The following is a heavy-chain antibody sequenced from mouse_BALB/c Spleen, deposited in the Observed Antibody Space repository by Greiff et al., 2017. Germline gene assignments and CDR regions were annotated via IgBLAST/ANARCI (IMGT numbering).Heavy chain of an antibody. Sequence: DVQLVESGGGLVKPGGSLKLSCAASGFTFSDYYMYWVRQTPEKRLEWVATISDGGSYTYYPDSVKGRFTISRDNAKNNLYLQMSSLKSEDTAMYYCAQGTARATGAMDYWGQGTSVTVSS. CDR3: AQGTARATGAMDY. V-gene: IGHV5-4*02. D-gene: IGHD3-2*01. J-gene: IGHJ4*01. CDR1: GFTFSDYY. CDR2: ISDGGSYT.